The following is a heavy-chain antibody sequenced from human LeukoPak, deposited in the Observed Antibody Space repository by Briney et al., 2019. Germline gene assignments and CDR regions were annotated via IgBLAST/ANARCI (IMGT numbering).Heavy chain of an antibody. CDR3: ARPGIAVAGHPFDY. D-gene: IGHD6-19*01. J-gene: IGHJ4*02. V-gene: IGHV1-69*13. Sequence: ASVKVSCKASGGTFSNYGIGWVRQAPGQGLEWMGGIIPIFGTANCAQNLQGRVTITADESTTTAYMELSSLRSDDTAVYYCARPGIAVAGHPFDYWGQGTLVTVSS. CDR1: GGTFSNYG. CDR2: IIPIFGTA.